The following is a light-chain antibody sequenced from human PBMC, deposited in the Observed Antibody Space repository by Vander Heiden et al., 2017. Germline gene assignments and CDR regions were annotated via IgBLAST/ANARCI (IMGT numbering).Light chain of an antibody. V-gene: IGKV1-39*01. CDR3: QQSYSTPWT. Sequence: IQITQPPSHLSASVGDRVTITGRASQSISSYLDWYQQKPGKAPKLLIYAASSLQSGVPSRFSGSGSGTDFTLTISSLQPEDFATYYCQQSYSTPWTFGQGTKVEVK. CDR1: QSISSY. J-gene: IGKJ1*01. CDR2: AAS.